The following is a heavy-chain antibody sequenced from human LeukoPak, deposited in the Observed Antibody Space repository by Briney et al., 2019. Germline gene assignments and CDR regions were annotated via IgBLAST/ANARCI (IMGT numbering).Heavy chain of an antibody. D-gene: IGHD3-22*01. CDR3: ARVPGYYDSSGYVSLDY. CDR1: GYTFTSYG. Sequence: ASVTVSCKASGYTFTSYGISWVRQAPGQGVEGMGWISAYNGNTKYAQKLQGRVTMTTHTSTSTAYMELRSLRSDDTAVYYCARVPGYYDSSGYVSLDYWGQGTLVTVSS. V-gene: IGHV1-18*01. CDR2: ISAYNGNT. J-gene: IGHJ4*02.